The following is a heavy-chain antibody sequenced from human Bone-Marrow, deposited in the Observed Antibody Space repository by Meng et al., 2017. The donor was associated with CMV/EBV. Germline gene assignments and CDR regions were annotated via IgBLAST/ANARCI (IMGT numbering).Heavy chain of an antibody. CDR1: GFTFSSYA. V-gene: IGHV3-23*01. Sequence: GESLKISCAASGFTFSSYAMSWVRQAPGKGLEWVSAISGSGGSTYYADSVKGRFTISRDNAKNSLYLQMNSLRAEDTALYYCAILPGIVTSTDYWGQGTLVTFSS. CDR3: AILPGIVTSTDY. CDR2: ISGSGGST. J-gene: IGHJ4*02. D-gene: IGHD2-21*01.